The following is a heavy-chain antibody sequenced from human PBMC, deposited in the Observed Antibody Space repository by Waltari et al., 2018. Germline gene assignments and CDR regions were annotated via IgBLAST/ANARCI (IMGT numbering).Heavy chain of an antibody. J-gene: IGHJ4*02. CDR3: ARDHNWGLDY. V-gene: IGHV3-48*02. CDR2: FRDSDSAI. D-gene: IGHD7-27*01. Sequence: EVQLVESGGGLVQLGGPPRLSCAASGVTSVTYSGNWVRQAPGKGLEWISFFRDSDSAILYADSVKGRFTISRDNAKNSLYLQMNSLRDEDTAVYYCARDHNWGLDYWGQGTPVTVSS. CDR1: GVTSVTYS.